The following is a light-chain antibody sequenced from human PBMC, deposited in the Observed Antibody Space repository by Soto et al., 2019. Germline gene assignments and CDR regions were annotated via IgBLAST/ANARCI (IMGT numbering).Light chain of an antibody. CDR1: QSVSSSY. Sequence: EIVLTQSPGTLSLSPGERATLSCRASQSVSSSYLAWYQQKPGQAPRLLIYGASSRATGIPDRFSGSGSRTDFTLTISRLEPEDFAVYYCQHSGSSLWTFGQGTKVEIK. CDR3: QHSGSSLWT. V-gene: IGKV3-20*01. J-gene: IGKJ1*01. CDR2: GAS.